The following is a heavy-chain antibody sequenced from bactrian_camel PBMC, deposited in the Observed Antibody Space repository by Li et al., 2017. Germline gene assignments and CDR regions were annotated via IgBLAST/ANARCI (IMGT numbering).Heavy chain of an antibody. J-gene: IGHJ4*01. Sequence: DVQLVESGGALVQPGGSLRLSCAASGFPFSNYGMIWVRQAPGKGLEYVSAIDDDSSTTRYADSVKDRFTISRDNAENTVSLQINSLKSEDTALYFCATSTIETMPPQYNYWGQGTQVTVS. CDR3: ATSTIETMPPQYNY. D-gene: IGHD4*01. CDR1: GFPFSNYG. CDR2: IDDDSSTT. V-gene: IGHV3S40*01.